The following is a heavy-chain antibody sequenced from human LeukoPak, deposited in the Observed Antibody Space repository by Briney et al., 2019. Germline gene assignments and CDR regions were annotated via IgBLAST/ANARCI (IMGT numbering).Heavy chain of an antibody. CDR3: ARWDIRGTAHQLDY. Sequence: PGGSLRLSCAASEFTLSAHWMTWVRQAPGKGLEWVANINQDGSAKYFLASVKGRFTISRDNAKNSMYLQMNSLRAEDTAVYYCARWDIRGTAHQLDYWGQGILVTVSS. J-gene: IGHJ4*02. V-gene: IGHV3-7*01. CDR1: EFTLSAHW. CDR2: INQDGSAK. D-gene: IGHD1-7*01.